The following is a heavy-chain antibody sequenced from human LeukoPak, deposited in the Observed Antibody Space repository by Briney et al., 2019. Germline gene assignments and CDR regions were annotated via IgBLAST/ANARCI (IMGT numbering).Heavy chain of an antibody. D-gene: IGHD3-3*01. CDR2: IMVVGGST. CDR3: AKENDFWSGYSEATDYFDY. J-gene: IGHJ4*02. CDR1: GFTFSSYA. V-gene: IGHV3-23*01. Sequence: GGSLRLSCAASGFTFSSYAMSWVRRAPGKGLSGFSAIMVVGGSTYYADSVKGRFTISRDNSKNTLYLQMNSLRAEDTAVYYCAKENDFWSGYSEATDYFDYWGQGTLVTVSS.